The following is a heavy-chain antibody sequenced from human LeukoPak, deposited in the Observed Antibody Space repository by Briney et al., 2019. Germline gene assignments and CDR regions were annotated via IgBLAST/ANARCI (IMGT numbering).Heavy chain of an antibody. CDR3: AKDSLSSGYSYGFNRYFGY. J-gene: IGHJ4*02. D-gene: IGHD5-18*01. V-gene: IGHV3-33*06. CDR1: GFTFSSYG. CDR2: IWYDGSNK. Sequence: GGSLRLSCAASGFTFSSYGMHWVRQAPGKGLEWVAVIWYDGSNKYYADSVKGRFTISRDNSKNTLYLQMNSLRAEDTAVYYCAKDSLSSGYSYGFNRYFGYWGQGTLVTVSS.